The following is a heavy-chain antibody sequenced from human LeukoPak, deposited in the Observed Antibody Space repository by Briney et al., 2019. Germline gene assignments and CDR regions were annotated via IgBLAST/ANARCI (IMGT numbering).Heavy chain of an antibody. J-gene: IGHJ4*02. CDR3: ARDIPRGSTHLDY. CDR2: IEDDGDQK. D-gene: IGHD1-26*01. CDR1: GFTFSIYW. Sequence: GGSLRLSCEASGFTFSIYWMTWVRQAPGKGLEWVASIEDDGDQKKYGDSVKGRFTISRDNAENSLYLQMNILRVEDTAVYYCARDIPRGSTHLDYWGQGTLVTVSA. V-gene: IGHV3-7*01.